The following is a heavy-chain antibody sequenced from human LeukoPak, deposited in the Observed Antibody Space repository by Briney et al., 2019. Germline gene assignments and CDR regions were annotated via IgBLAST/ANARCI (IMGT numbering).Heavy chain of an antibody. CDR2: ISSSGSTI. V-gene: IGHV3-48*03. CDR3: VLGTSRSLVPAAAFDI. D-gene: IGHD2-2*01. J-gene: IGHJ3*02. CDR1: GFTFSSYE. Sequence: QAGGSLRLSCAASGFTFSSYEMNWARQAPGKGLEWVSYISSSGSTIYYADSVKGRFTISRDNAKNSLYLQMNSLRAEDTAVYYCVLGTSRSLVPAAAFDIWGQGTMVTVSS.